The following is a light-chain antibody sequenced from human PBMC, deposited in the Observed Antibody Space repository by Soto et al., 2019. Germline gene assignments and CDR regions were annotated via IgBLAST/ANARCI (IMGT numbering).Light chain of an antibody. CDR3: SSYAKERTLL. CDR1: SSDIGTYDF. J-gene: IGLJ2*01. V-gene: IGLV2-14*03. Sequence: QSVLTQPASVSGSPGQSVTISCTGTSSDIGTYDFVSWYQQHPGTAPKLILYDVTNRPPGLSDRFSGSKSGNTASLLISGLQADDEDDYFCSSYAKERTLLFGGGTKLTVL. CDR2: DVT.